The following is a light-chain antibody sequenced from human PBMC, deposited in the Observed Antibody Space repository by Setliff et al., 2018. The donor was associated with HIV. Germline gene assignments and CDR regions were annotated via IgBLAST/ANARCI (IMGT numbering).Light chain of an antibody. J-gene: IGLJ3*02. CDR1: SSDVGAYNY. Sequence: QSALAQPRSVSGSPGQSVTISCTGTSSDVGAYNYVSWYQQHPGKAPKLMLYDVSNRPSGVPDRFSCSKSGNTASLTISGLQAEDEADYYCCSYAGTYTSYWIFGGGTKVTVL. V-gene: IGLV2-11*01. CDR2: DVS. CDR3: CSYAGTYTSYWI.